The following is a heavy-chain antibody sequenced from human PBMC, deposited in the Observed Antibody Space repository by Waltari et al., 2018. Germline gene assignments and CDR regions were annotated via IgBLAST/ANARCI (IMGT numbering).Heavy chain of an antibody. CDR3: ARTKCGGDCYFDY. Sequence: EVQLVESGGGLVQPGGSLRLSCAASGFTFSSYWMSWVRQAPGKGLEWVANIKQDGSGKYYVDAGNGRFTIARDNGKNSLYLQMNSLRAEETAVYYCARTKCGGDCYFDYWGQGTLVTVSS. D-gene: IGHD2-21*01. CDR1: GFTFSSYW. V-gene: IGHV3-7*01. CDR2: IKQDGSGK. J-gene: IGHJ4*02.